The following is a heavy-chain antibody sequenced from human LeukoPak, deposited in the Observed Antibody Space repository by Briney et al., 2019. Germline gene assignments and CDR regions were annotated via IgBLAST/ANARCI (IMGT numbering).Heavy chain of an antibody. CDR2: IYYSGST. D-gene: IGHD3-22*01. Sequence: SETLSLPCTVSGGSISSYYWSWIRQPPGKGLEWIGYIYYSGSTNYNPSLKSRVTISVDTSKNQFSLKLSSVTAADTAVYYCARVRWDSSGYYFDYWGQGTLVTVSS. J-gene: IGHJ4*02. CDR3: ARVRWDSSGYYFDY. CDR1: GGSISSYY. V-gene: IGHV4-59*01.